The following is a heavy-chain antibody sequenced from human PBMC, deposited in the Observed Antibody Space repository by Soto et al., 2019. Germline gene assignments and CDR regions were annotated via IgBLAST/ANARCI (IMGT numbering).Heavy chain of an antibody. CDR2: ISGSGGST. Sequence: GGSLRLSCAASGFTFSSYAMSWVRQAPGKGLEWVSAISGSGGSTYYADSVTGRFTISRDNSKNTLYLQMNSLRAEDTAVYYCAKAIAVAGTLEYFQHWGQGTLVTVSS. CDR1: GFTFSSYA. V-gene: IGHV3-23*01. CDR3: AKAIAVAGTLEYFQH. J-gene: IGHJ1*01. D-gene: IGHD6-19*01.